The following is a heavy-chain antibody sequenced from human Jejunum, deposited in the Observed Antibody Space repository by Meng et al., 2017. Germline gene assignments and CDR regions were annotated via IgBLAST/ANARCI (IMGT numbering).Heavy chain of an antibody. CDR2: TYYRSKWYN. Sequence: QGLLRQSGPGLVKPSQTLSLTCAISGDSVSSNSAAWSWIRQSPSRGLEWLGRTYYRSKWYNDYAISVKGRITINPDTSKNQFSLQLNSVTPEDTAVYYCAYERTNSYYFDYWGQGTLVTVSS. CDR3: AYERTNSYYFDY. CDR1: GDSVSSNSAA. J-gene: IGHJ4*02. V-gene: IGHV6-1*01. D-gene: IGHD2-8*01.